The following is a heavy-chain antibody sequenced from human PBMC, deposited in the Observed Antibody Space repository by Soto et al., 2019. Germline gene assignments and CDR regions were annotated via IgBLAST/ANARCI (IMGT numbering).Heavy chain of an antibody. Sequence: ETLSLTCTVSGGSVSSGSYYWSWIRQPPGKGLEWIGYIYYSGSTNYNPSLKSRVTISVDTSKNQFSLKLSSVTAADTAVYYCARASNGFDYWGQGTLVTVSS. J-gene: IGHJ4*02. CDR2: IYYSGST. V-gene: IGHV4-61*01. CDR3: ARASNGFDY. CDR1: GGSVSSGSYY. D-gene: IGHD3-22*01.